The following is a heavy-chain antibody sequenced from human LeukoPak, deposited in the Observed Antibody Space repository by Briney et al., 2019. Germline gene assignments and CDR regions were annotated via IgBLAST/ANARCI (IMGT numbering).Heavy chain of an antibody. CDR3: ARLLTTVTTNWFDP. CDR2: INPNSGGT. V-gene: IGHV1-2*02. J-gene: IGHJ5*02. Sequence: GASVKVSCKASRYTFTGYYMHWVRQAPGQGLEWMGWINPNSGGTNYAQKFQGRVTMTRDTSISTAYMELCRLRSDDTAVYYCARLLTTVTTNWFDPWGQGTLVTVSS. D-gene: IGHD4-11*01. CDR1: RYTFTGYY.